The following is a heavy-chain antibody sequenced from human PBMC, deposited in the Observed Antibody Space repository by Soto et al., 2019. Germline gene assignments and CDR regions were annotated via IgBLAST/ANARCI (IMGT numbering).Heavy chain of an antibody. D-gene: IGHD6-19*01. J-gene: IGHJ6*02. V-gene: IGHV4-34*01. CDR2: INHSGST. CDR3: ASTRLVPGYPYGMDV. CDR1: GGSFSGYY. Sequence: SEKLSLTCAVYGGSFSGYYWSWIRQPPGKGLEWIGEINHSGSTNYNPSLKSRVTISVDTSKNQFSLKLSSVTAADTAVYYCASTRLVPGYPYGMDVSCQATTLTVSS.